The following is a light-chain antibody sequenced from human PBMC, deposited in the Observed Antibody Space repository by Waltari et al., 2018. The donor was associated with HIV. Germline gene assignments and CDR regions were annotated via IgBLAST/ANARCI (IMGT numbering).Light chain of an antibody. Sequence: QSVLTQPPSSSGTPGQRLTISCSGSSSNVGSTTVNWYQHLPGAAPKLLILNTDERPSGVPDRFSGSKSGTSASLAISWLQSEDEADYYCAVWDDSLNAYVFGTGTTVTVL. CDR2: NTD. V-gene: IGLV1-44*01. CDR1: SSNVGSTT. J-gene: IGLJ1*01. CDR3: AVWDDSLNAYV.